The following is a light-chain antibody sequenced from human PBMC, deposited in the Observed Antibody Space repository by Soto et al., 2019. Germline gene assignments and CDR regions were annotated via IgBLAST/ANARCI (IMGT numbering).Light chain of an antibody. J-gene: IGKJ5*01. CDR1: QTISSW. V-gene: IGKV1-5*03. Sequence: DIQMTQSPSTLSGSVGDRVTITCRASQTISSWLAWYQQKPGKAPKLLIYKASTLESGVPSRFSGRGSGTDFTLTISSQQPEDFATYYCQQSYSTPITFGQGTRLEIK. CDR3: QQSYSTPIT. CDR2: KAS.